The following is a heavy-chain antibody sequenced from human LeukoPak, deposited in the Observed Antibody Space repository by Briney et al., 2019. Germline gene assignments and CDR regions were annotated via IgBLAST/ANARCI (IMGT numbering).Heavy chain of an antibody. D-gene: IGHD3-22*01. Sequence: ASVKVSCKASGGTFSSYAISWVRQAPGQGLEWMGGIIPIFGTANYAQKFQGRVTITADKSTSTAYMELSSLRSEDTAVYYCANDTIGGYYYDSSVCSFAGFDYWGRGPLVTVSS. CDR1: GGTFSSYA. J-gene: IGHJ4*02. V-gene: IGHV1-69*06. CDR3: ANDTIGGYYYDSSVCSFAGFDY. CDR2: IIPIFGTA.